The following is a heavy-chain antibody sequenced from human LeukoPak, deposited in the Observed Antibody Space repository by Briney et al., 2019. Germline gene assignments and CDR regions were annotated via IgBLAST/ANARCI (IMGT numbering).Heavy chain of an antibody. CDR2: MNPNSGNT. J-gene: IGHJ4*02. CDR3: ATGLLLWFGELRDY. Sequence: GASVKVSCKASGYTFTSYDINWVRQATGQGLEWMGWMNPNSGNTGYAQKFQGRVTMTEDTSTDTAYMELSSLRSEDTAVYYCATGLLLWFGELRDYWGQGTLVTVSS. CDR1: GYTFTSYD. V-gene: IGHV1-8*01. D-gene: IGHD3-10*01.